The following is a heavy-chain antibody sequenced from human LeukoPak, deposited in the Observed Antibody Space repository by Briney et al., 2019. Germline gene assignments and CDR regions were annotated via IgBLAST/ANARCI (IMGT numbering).Heavy chain of an antibody. CDR2: IYHSGST. V-gene: IGHV4-4*02. Sequence: PSETLSLTCAVSGGSISSSNWWSWVRQPPGKGLEWIGEIYHSGSTNYNPSLKSRVTISVDTSKNQFSLKLSSVTAADTAVYYCARGASGLRSYYYYYYMDVWGKGTTVTVSS. CDR3: ARGASGLRSYYYYYYMDV. J-gene: IGHJ6*03. CDR1: GGSISSSNW.